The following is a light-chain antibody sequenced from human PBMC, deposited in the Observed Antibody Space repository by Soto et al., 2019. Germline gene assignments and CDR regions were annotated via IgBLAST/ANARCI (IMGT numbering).Light chain of an antibody. V-gene: IGLV2-23*02. CDR1: SSDVGSYDV. CDR2: EVA. CDR3: CSYAGSTTFWV. J-gene: IGLJ3*02. Sequence: QSALTQPASVSGSPGRSITISCTGTSSDVGSYDVVSWYQQHPGKAPQLIIYEVAQRPSGVSDRFSGSKSGSTASLTISGLQAEDEAHYFCCSYAGSTTFWVFGGGTKLTVL.